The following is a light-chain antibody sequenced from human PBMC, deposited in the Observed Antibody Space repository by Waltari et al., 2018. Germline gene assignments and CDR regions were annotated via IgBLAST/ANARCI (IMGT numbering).Light chain of an antibody. V-gene: IGKV2-30*02. CDR1: QSLVHSDGKTH. CDR2: KVF. J-gene: IGKJ1*01. Sequence: DVVMTQSPLSLPVTLGQPATISCRSSQSLVHSDGKTHLNWFQQRPGQSPRRLIYKVFNRDSGVPDRFSGSGSGTDFTLKISRVEAEDVGAYYCMQATQWPLTFGQGTKVEIK. CDR3: MQATQWPLT.